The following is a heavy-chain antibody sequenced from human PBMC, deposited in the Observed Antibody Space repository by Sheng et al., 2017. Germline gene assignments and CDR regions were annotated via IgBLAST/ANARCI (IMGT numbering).Heavy chain of an antibody. CDR1: GDIFTTNY. Sequence: QVQLVQSGAEVKKPGASVKVSCKASGDIFTTNYVHWVRQAPGQGLEWMGIINPSGGTTTYAQKFQGRVTMTRDTSTDTVYMELSSLRSEDTTVYFCARSTTGPTLGYFDYWGQG. CDR3: ARSTTGPTLGYFDY. V-gene: IGHV1-46*01. CDR2: INPSGGTT. J-gene: IGHJ4*02. D-gene: IGHD1-1*01.